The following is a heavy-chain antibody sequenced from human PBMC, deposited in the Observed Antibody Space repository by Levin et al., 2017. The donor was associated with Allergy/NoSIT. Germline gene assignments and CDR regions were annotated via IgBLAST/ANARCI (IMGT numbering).Heavy chain of an antibody. J-gene: IGHJ2*01. CDR2: ISGRGDNT. CDR3: EKDWTMGVTRDWALDV. CDR1: GFTFRSYA. D-gene: IGHD2-21*02. V-gene: IGHV3-23*01. Sequence: GGSLRLSCAASGFTFRSYAISWVRQAPGKGLDWVSGISGRGDNTYYAESVKGRFIVSRDNSKNTLSLQMNSLRAEEAVRYYGEKDWTMGVTRDWALDVWGRGTLVTVSS.